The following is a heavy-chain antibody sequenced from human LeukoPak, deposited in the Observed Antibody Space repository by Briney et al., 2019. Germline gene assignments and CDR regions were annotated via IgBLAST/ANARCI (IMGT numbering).Heavy chain of an antibody. D-gene: IGHD1-26*01. CDR1: GFTFSSYG. V-gene: IGHV3-30*03. Sequence: GGSLRLSCAASGFTFSSYGMHWVRQAPGKGLEWVAVISYDGSNKYYADSVKGRFTISRDNSKNTLYLQMNSLRAEDTAVYYCARDGVYGSDAFDIWGQGTMVTVSS. CDR3: ARDGVYGSDAFDI. CDR2: ISYDGSNK. J-gene: IGHJ3*02.